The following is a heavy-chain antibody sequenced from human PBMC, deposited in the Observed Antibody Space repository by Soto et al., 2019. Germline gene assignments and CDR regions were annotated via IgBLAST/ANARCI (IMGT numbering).Heavy chain of an antibody. CDR3: ARKYCISTSRYLDY. Sequence: SGPTRVNTTQTITLTCTFSGFSLSTSGMCVSWIRQPPGKALEWLARIDWDGDKYYSTSLKTRLTISKDTSKNQVVLTMTNIDPVDTATYYCARKYCISTSRYLDYWGQGTLVTVSS. CDR2: IDWDGDK. CDR1: GFSLSTSGMC. D-gene: IGHD2-2*01. J-gene: IGHJ4*02. V-gene: IGHV2-70*11.